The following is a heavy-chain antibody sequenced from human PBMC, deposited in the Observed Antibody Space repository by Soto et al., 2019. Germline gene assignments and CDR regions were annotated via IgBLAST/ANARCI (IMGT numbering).Heavy chain of an antibody. V-gene: IGHV3-30*03. CDR1: GFSISTYA. D-gene: IGHD3-22*01. CDR3: LLQGASYFDY. Sequence: QVQLVESGGGVVQPGRSLRLSCVASGFSISTYAMHWVRQAPGKGLEWVAVISSDGTNKYYADSVKGRFTIARDNSKNTLYLQMNSLRAEDTAVYYCLLQGASYFDYWGQGTLVTVSS. CDR2: ISSDGTNK. J-gene: IGHJ4*02.